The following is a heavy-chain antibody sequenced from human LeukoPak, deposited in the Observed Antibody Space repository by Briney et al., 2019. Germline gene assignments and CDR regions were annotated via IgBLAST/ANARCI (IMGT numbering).Heavy chain of an antibody. CDR2: INGDGSNT. J-gene: IGHJ4*02. V-gene: IGHV3-74*01. D-gene: IGHD3-22*01. Sequence: GGSLRPSCAASGFTFRNYWMHWVRQAPGKGLVWVSRINGDGSNTSYADSVKGRFTISRDNARNTLYLQMNSLRVEDTAVYYCARGYSSGYRIDYWGQGTLVTVSS. CDR1: GFTFRNYW. CDR3: ARGYSSGYRIDY.